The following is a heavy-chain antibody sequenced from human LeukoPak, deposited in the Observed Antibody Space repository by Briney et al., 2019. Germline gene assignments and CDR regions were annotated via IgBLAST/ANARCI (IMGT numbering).Heavy chain of an antibody. J-gene: IGHJ4*02. CDR3: ARQHSSEGDY. V-gene: IGHV5-51*01. CDR2: IYPGDSDT. CDR1: GYSFTTYW. Sequence: GESLKISCTASGYSFTTYWIGWVRQMPGEGLEWVGIIYPGDSDTRYSPSFQGQVTLSADKSINTAYLQWSSLKASDTAMYYCARQHSSEGDYWGQGTLVTVSS. D-gene: IGHD6-19*01.